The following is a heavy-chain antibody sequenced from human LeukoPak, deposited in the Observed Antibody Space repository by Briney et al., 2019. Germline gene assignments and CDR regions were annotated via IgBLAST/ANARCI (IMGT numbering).Heavy chain of an antibody. CDR3: ARDLVLQRYYYYYGMDV. D-gene: IGHD3-10*01. CDR1: GYTFTSYG. Sequence: ASVKVSCKASGYTFTSYGISWVRQAPGQGLEWMGWISAYNGNTNYAQKLQGRVTMTTDTSTSTAYMGLRSLRSDDTAVYYCARDLVLQRYYYYYGMDVWGQGTTVTVSS. CDR2: ISAYNGNT. V-gene: IGHV1-18*01. J-gene: IGHJ6*02.